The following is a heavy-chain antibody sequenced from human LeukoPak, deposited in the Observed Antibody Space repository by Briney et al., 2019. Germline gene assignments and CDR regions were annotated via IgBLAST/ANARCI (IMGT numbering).Heavy chain of an antibody. CDR3: ARDPPMYYYDSSGYYHPFDY. CDR1: GGSFSGYY. J-gene: IGHJ4*02. V-gene: IGHV4-34*01. CDR2: INHRGST. D-gene: IGHD3-22*01. Sequence: SETLSLTFAVYGGSFSGYYLIWLRQPPGKGLEWIGEINHRGSTNYNPSLKSRVTISVDTSKNQFSLKLSSVTAADTAVYYCARDPPMYYYDSSGYYHPFDYWGQGTLVTVSS.